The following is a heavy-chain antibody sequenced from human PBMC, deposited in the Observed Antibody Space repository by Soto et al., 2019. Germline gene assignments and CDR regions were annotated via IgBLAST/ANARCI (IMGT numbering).Heavy chain of an antibody. CDR3: ANLLTSRYGMDV. V-gene: IGHV3-23*01. J-gene: IGHJ6*02. Sequence: GGSLRLSCAASGFTFSSYAMSWVRQAPGEGLEWVSAISGSGGSTYYADSVKGRFTISRDNSKNTLYLQMNSLRAEDTAVYYCANLLTSRYGMDVWGQGTTVTVSS. CDR2: ISGSGGST. D-gene: IGHD2-2*01. CDR1: GFTFSSYA.